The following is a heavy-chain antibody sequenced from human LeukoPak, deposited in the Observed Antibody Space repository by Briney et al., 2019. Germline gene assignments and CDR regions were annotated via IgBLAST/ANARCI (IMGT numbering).Heavy chain of an antibody. D-gene: IGHD2-21*02. V-gene: IGHV3-7*02. J-gene: IGHJ6*02. CDR3: MMSLTAHYYYGMDV. CDR2: IRQDGSEK. CDR1: GFTFSTYW. Sequence: GGSLRLSCTASGFTFSTYWMSWVRQAPGKGLEWVANIRQDGSEKYYVDSVKGRFTISRDNTKNSLYLQMNSLRAEDTAVYHCMMSLTAHYYYGMDVWGQGTTVTVSS.